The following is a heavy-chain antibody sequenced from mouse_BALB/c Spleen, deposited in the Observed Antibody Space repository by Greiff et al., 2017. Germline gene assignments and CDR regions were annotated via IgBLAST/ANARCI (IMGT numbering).Heavy chain of an antibody. V-gene: IGHV1-7*01. Sequence: VQLQQSGAELAKPGASVKMSCKASGYTFTSYWMHWVKQRPGQGLEWIGYINPSTGYTEYNQKFKDKATLTSDKSSSTAYMELSSLTSEDSAVYYCARWGGKGYFDYWGQGTTLTVSS. J-gene: IGHJ2*01. CDR1: GYTFTSYW. CDR3: ARWGGKGYFDY. CDR2: INPSTGYT.